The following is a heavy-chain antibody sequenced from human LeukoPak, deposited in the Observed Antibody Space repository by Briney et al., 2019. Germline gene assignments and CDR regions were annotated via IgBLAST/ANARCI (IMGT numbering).Heavy chain of an antibody. D-gene: IGHD3-16*02. Sequence: GGSLRLSCAASGFTFSSYAMSWVRQAPGKGLEWVSAISGSGGSTYYADSVKGRFTVSRDNSKNTLYLQMNSLRVEDTAVYYCALNGREIPSGAFDIWGQGTVVTVSS. J-gene: IGHJ3*02. CDR3: ALNGREIPSGAFDI. CDR1: GFTFSSYA. CDR2: ISGSGGST. V-gene: IGHV3-23*01.